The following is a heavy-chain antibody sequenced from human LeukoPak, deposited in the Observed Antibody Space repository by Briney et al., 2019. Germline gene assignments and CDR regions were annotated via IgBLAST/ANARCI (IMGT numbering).Heavy chain of an antibody. D-gene: IGHD3-3*01. Sequence: GGSLRLSCAASGFDFSSNWMHWVRHAPGQGLVWVSRIKGDGISTNYADSVKGRFTISRDIAKNTLYLQMNSLRAEDTGVCYCAKDHYWSIDYWGRGTLVTVSS. CDR1: GFDFSSNW. CDR3: AKDHYWSIDY. V-gene: IGHV3-74*01. J-gene: IGHJ4*02. CDR2: IKGDGIST.